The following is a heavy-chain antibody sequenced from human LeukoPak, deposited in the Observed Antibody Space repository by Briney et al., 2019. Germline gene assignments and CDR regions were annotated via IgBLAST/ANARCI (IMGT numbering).Heavy chain of an antibody. J-gene: IGHJ4*02. Sequence: ASVTLSCKASGYTFTRYHMHWVRQAPGRGLEWVGWINPNRVGANVAQKFHGRVTMTSDTSSSTAYMELGSLTSDDTAVYYCARGGYYLYVDSWGQGTLVTVSS. V-gene: IGHV1-2*02. CDR2: INPNRVGA. CDR1: GYTFTRYH. D-gene: IGHD2/OR15-2a*01. CDR3: ARGGYYLYVDS.